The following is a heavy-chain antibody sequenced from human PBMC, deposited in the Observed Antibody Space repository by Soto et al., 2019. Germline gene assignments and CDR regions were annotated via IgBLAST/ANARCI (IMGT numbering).Heavy chain of an antibody. CDR1: GYSISSGNY. V-gene: IGHV4-38-2*01. Sequence: SETLSLTCAVSGYSISSGNYWGWIRQVPGKGLEWIGSIYYSSGNTYYKPSLESRVTISVDASKNQFSLKLNSVIAADTAVYYCARAKIFGRNFEYWGPGTLVTVSS. D-gene: IGHD3-3*01. J-gene: IGHJ4*02. CDR3: ARAKIFGRNFEY. CDR2: IYYSSGNT.